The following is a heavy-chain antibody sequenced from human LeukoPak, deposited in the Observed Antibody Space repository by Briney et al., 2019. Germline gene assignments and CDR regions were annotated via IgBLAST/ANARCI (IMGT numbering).Heavy chain of an antibody. Sequence: GGSLRLSCADSQFTFNGSWMKWVRQAPGKGLEWVSSISSGNSHIYYGDSVKGRFTISRDNAKNSLYLQMNSLRAEDTAVYYCARGPTRIGVAGTWPLDYWGQGTLVTVSS. D-gene: IGHD6-19*01. J-gene: IGHJ4*02. CDR2: ISSGNSHI. CDR3: ARGPTRIGVAGTWPLDY. V-gene: IGHV3-21*01. CDR1: QFTFNGSW.